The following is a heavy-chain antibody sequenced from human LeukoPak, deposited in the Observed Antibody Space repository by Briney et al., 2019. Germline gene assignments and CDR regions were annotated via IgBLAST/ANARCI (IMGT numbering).Heavy chain of an antibody. Sequence: GGSLRLSCAASGFTFRSYAMSWVRQAPGKGLEWVSLINGSGGSTYYADSVKGRFTISRDNSKNTLYLQMNSLRAEDTAVYYCAKPAAIQYFDYWGQGTLVTVSS. J-gene: IGHJ4*02. D-gene: IGHD2-2*01. CDR1: GFTFRSYA. CDR3: AKPAAIQYFDY. V-gene: IGHV3-23*01. CDR2: INGSGGST.